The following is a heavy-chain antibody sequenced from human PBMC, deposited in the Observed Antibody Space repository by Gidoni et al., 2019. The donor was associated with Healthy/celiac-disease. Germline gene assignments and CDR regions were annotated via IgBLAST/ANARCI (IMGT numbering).Heavy chain of an antibody. Sequence: EVQLVESGGGLVQPGGSLRLSCAASGFTFNSYSMNWVRQAPGKGLDWRYYISSMIITLYYADAVKGRFTISRDNANNSLYLQMNSLRAEDTSVYYCARGMNSGYDGQYLVQGTLVTVSS. CDR3: ARGMNSGYDGQY. CDR2: ISSMIITL. D-gene: IGHD5-12*01. CDR1: GFTFNSYS. V-gene: IGHV3-48*01. J-gene: IGHJ4*02.